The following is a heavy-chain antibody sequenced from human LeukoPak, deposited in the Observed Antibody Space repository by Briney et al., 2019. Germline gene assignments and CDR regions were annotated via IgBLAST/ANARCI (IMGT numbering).Heavy chain of an antibody. D-gene: IGHD2-2*02. Sequence: ASVKVSCKASGYTFTGYYMHWVRQAPGQGLEWMGWINPNSGGTNYAQKFQGRVTMTRDTSISTAYMELSRLRSDDTAVYYCARDVTDIVVVPAAIGEYRYYFGYWGQGTLVTVSS. CDR1: GYTFTGYY. CDR2: INPNSGGT. J-gene: IGHJ4*02. V-gene: IGHV1-2*02. CDR3: ARDVTDIVVVPAAIGEYRYYFGY.